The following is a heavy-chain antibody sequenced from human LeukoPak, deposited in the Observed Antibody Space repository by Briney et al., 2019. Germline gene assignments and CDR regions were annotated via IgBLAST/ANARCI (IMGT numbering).Heavy chain of an antibody. Sequence: GESLKISCKGSGYSFTSYWIGWVRQMPGIGLEWMGIIYPGDSDTRYSPSFQGQVTISADKSISTAYLQWSSLKASDTAMYYCARQDGVAGTRSPRERDYYYYGMDVWGQGTTVTVSS. CDR3: ARQDGVAGTRSPRERDYYYYGMDV. J-gene: IGHJ6*02. D-gene: IGHD6-19*01. CDR2: IYPGDSDT. CDR1: GYSFTSYW. V-gene: IGHV5-51*01.